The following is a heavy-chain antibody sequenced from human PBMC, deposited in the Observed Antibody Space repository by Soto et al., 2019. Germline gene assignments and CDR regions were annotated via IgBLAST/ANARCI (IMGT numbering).Heavy chain of an antibody. D-gene: IGHD3-3*01. CDR3: AIRPITIFGVARRGGDWFDP. J-gene: IGHJ5*02. CDR2: IIPIFGTA. Sequence: QVQLVQSGAEVKKPGSSVKVSCKASGGTFSSYAISWVRQAPGQGLEWMGGIIPIFGTANYAQKFQGRVTITADESTSTAYMELSSLRSEDTAVYYCAIRPITIFGVARRGGDWFDPWGQGTLVTVSS. V-gene: IGHV1-69*01. CDR1: GGTFSSYA.